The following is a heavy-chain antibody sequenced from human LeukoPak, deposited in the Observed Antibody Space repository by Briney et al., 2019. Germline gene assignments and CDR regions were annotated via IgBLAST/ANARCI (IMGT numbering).Heavy chain of an antibody. CDR2: IKNKTHGGTT. CDR1: GFTFSSAW. Sequence: PGGSLRLSCAGSGFTFSSAWMAWVRQAPGKGLEWVGHIKNKTHGGTTDYATPVKGRFIISRDDSKNTLYLHMNSLRTEDTAVYYCARGFCNSISCYQGPFVFWGQGTLVTVSS. D-gene: IGHD2-2*01. CDR3: ARGFCNSISCYQGPFVF. J-gene: IGHJ4*02. V-gene: IGHV3-15*01.